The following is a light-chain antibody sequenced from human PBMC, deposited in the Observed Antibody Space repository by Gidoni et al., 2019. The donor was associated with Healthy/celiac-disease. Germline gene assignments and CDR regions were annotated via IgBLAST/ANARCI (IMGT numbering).Light chain of an antibody. CDR1: QSFSSY. Sequence: EIQIPQFPSSQSASVGDRVTTTCRASQSFSSYLNWYQQKPGNAPTLLIYAASSLQNGVPSRFSGSGSGTDFTITISSLQPEDFSTYYCQQSYSTPSITFGQGTQLEIK. J-gene: IGKJ5*01. V-gene: IGKV1-39*01. CDR3: QQSYSTPSIT. CDR2: AAS.